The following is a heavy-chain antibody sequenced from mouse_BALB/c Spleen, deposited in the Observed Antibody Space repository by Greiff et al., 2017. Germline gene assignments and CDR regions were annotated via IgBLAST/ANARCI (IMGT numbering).Heavy chain of an antibody. CDR1: GFTFSSYG. V-gene: IGHV5-6*01. J-gene: IGHJ4*01. CDR3: ARGGDYYGSFYAMDY. CDR2: ISSGGSYT. Sequence: EVHLVESGGDLVKPGGSLKLSCAASGFTFSSYGMSWVRQTPDKRLEWVATISSGGSYTYYPDSVKGRFTISRDNAKNTLYLQMSSLKSEDTAMYYCARGGDYYGSFYAMDYWGQGTSVTVSS. D-gene: IGHD1-1*01.